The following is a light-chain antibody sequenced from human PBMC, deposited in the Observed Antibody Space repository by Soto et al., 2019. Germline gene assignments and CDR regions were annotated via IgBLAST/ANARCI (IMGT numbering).Light chain of an antibody. CDR2: DVS. CDR3: SSYTSTNTLV. Sequence: QSALTQPASVSGSPGQSITISCTGTSSDVGGYNYVSWYQQHPDKAPQLMIFDVSNRPSGISDRFSGSKSGNTASLTISGLQAEDEADYYCSSYTSTNTLVFGGGTKATVL. J-gene: IGLJ2*01. V-gene: IGLV2-14*03. CDR1: SSDVGGYNY.